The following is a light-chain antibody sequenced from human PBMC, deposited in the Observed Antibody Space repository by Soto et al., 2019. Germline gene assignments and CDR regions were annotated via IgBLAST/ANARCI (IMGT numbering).Light chain of an antibody. Sequence: EIVLTDSPGTLSLSPGERATLSCRASQSVSNNYLAWYQQKPGQAPRLLMYGASIRAAGVPDRFSGSGYGTEFSLTISRLEAEDFTVYYCQHYETFGEGTKVDIK. V-gene: IGKV3-20*01. CDR1: QSVSNNY. CDR2: GAS. CDR3: QHYET. J-gene: IGKJ1*01.